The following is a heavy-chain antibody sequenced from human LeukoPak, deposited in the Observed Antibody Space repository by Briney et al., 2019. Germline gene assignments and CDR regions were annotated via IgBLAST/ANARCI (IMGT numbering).Heavy chain of an antibody. CDR3: ARAPPVDTAIIFDY. V-gene: IGHV4-34*01. Sequence: SETLSLTCAVYGGSFSGYYWSWIRQPPGKGLEWIGEINHSGSTYYNPSLKSRVTISVDTSKNQFSLKLSSVTAADTAVYYCARAPPVDTAIIFDYWGQGTLVTVSS. CDR2: INHSGST. D-gene: IGHD5-18*01. J-gene: IGHJ4*02. CDR1: GGSFSGYY.